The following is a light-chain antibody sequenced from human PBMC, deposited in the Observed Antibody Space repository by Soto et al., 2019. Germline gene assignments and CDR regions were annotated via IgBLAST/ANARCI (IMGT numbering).Light chain of an antibody. Sequence: QSVLTQPASVSGSLGQSITISCTGTSNDIGAHYYVSWYQHHPGKAPKLIIFEVDRRPSGVSGRFSGSKSANTASLIISGLQPEDEADYYCVSYTSSTTYVFGTGTKLTVL. CDR1: SNDIGAHYY. CDR3: VSYTSSTTYV. J-gene: IGLJ1*01. V-gene: IGLV2-14*01. CDR2: EVD.